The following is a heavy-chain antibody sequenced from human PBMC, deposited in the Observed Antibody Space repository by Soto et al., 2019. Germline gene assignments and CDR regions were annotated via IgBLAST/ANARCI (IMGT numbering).Heavy chain of an antibody. D-gene: IGHD2-2*01. J-gene: IGHJ5*02. CDR2: ISSSSSYI. CDR3: ARDRSQLLFHWFDP. V-gene: IGHV3-21*01. CDR1: GFTFSSYS. Sequence: PGGSLRLSCAASGFTFSSYSMNWVRQAPGKGLEWVSSISSSSSYIYYADSVKGRFTISRDNAKNSLYLQMNSLRAEDTAVYYCARDRSQLLFHWFDPWGQGTLVTSPQ.